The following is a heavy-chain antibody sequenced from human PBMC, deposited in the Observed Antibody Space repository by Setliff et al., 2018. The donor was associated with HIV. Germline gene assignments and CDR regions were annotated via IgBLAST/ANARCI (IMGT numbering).Heavy chain of an antibody. CDR3: ARVARYSYGSFES. CDR2: IDYSGSP. D-gene: IGHD5-18*01. Sequence: SETLSLTCAVYGGSFSGYHWSWIRQPPGKGLEWIGEIDYSGSPNYNPSLKSRVTISIDASKKQFSLRLTSVTAADTAVYYCARVARYSYGSFESWGQGTLVTVSS. CDR1: GGSFSGYH. V-gene: IGHV4-34*01. J-gene: IGHJ4*02.